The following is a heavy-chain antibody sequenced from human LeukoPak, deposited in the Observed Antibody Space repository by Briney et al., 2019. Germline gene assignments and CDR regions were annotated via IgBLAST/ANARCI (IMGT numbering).Heavy chain of an antibody. J-gene: IGHJ4*02. V-gene: IGHV3-66*01. CDR3: ARNDYYDSSGYYGGLYY. D-gene: IGHD3-22*01. Sequence: GGSLRLSCAASGFTVSSNYMSWVRQAPGKGLEWVSVIYSGGSTYYADFVKGRFTISRDNSKNTLYLQMNSLRAEDTAVYYCARNDYYDSSGYYGGLYYWGQGTLVTVSS. CDR1: GFTVSSNY. CDR2: IYSGGST.